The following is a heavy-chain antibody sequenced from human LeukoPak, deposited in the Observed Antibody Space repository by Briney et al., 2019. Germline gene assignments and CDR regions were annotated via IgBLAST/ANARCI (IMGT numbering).Heavy chain of an antibody. CDR3: ARDGGADASGYDV. J-gene: IGHJ3*01. CDR2: IIPMIKKT. D-gene: IGHD5-12*01. V-gene: IGHV1-69*04. CDR1: GGNFNSYV. Sequence: SVKVSCTASGGNFNSYVFSWVRQAPGQGPEWMGRIIPMIKKTNSAQKFRGRVAISADMSTTTVYMELSSLTSEDTAVYYCARDGGADASGYDVWGQGTLVTVSS.